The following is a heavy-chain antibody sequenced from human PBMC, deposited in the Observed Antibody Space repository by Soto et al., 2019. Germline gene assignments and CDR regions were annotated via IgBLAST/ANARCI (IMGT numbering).Heavy chain of an antibody. CDR2: VTSDGRTT. V-gene: IGHV3-74*01. CDR1: GFTFSSFW. D-gene: IGHD1-26*01. Sequence: EVQLVESGGGLVQPGGSLRLSCAVSGFTFSSFWMHWVRQAPGKGLVWVSRVTSDGRTTNYADSVKGRFTISRDNAKNTVFLQMNSLRAEDTAVYYCARELGSGSSFFTGGSYYFDYWGQGTLVTVSS. J-gene: IGHJ4*02. CDR3: ARELGSGSSFFTGGSYYFDY.